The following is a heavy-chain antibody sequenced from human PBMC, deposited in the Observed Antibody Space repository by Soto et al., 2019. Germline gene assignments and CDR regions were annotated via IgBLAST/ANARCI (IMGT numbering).Heavy chain of an antibody. J-gene: IGHJ4*02. CDR3: AREINYSRYPRVIDY. Sequence: PGGSLRLSYAASGFTFDNYYMSWIRQAPGKGLEWVSYISSSDGTTYYADSLKGRFTISRDNAKSSLYLQMNSLRAEDTAVYYCAREINYSRYPRVIDYWGQGTLVTVSS. V-gene: IGHV3-11*01. CDR2: ISSSDGTT. D-gene: IGHD1-7*01. CDR1: GFTFDNYY.